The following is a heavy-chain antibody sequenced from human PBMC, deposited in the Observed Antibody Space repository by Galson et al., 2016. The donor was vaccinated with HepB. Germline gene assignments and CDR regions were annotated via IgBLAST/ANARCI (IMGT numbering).Heavy chain of an antibody. CDR2: ISRDSTYT. Sequence: SLRLSCAASGFTFSDYYMSWIRQAPGKGLEWVSYISRDSTYTNYADSVKGRFTISSDNAKNSLFLQMNTLRAEDTAVYYCVREMSLITILRGVTSSRLHHAIDCWGQGTLVTVSS. J-gene: IGHJ4*02. CDR3: VREMSLITILRGVTSSRLHHAIDC. D-gene: IGHD3-10*01. V-gene: IGHV3-11*06. CDR1: GFTFSDYY.